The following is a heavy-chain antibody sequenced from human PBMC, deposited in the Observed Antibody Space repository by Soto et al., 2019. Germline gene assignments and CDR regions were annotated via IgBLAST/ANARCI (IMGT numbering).Heavy chain of an antibody. D-gene: IGHD3-10*01. V-gene: IGHV1-24*01. CDR3: AREGMVRGVTRAYWFDP. CDR1: GFTFTSYA. J-gene: IGHJ5*02. Sequence: ASVKVSCKASGFTFTSYAISWVRQAPGKGLEWMGGFDPEDGETIYAQKFQGRVTMTEDTSTDTAYMELSSLRSEDTAVYYCAREGMVRGVTRAYWFDPWGQGTLVTVSS. CDR2: FDPEDGET.